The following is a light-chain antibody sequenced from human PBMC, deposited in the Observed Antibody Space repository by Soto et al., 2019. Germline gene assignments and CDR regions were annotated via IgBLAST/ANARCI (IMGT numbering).Light chain of an antibody. V-gene: IGKV3-15*01. CDR3: HQYNNWPQI. J-gene: IGKJ2*01. Sequence: EIVMTQSPATLSVSPGERATLSCRASQSVSSNLAWYQQKPGQAPRLLIYGASTRPTGIPARFSGTGSGTEFTLTVSSLQSADFAVYYSHQYNNWPQIFGQGTKLDIK. CDR2: GAS. CDR1: QSVSSN.